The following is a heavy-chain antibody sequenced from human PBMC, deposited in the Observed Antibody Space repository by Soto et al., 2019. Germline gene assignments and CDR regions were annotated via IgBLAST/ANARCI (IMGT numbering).Heavy chain of an antibody. J-gene: IGHJ4*02. CDR3: ARIGYSSSLMDY. D-gene: IGHD6-19*01. Sequence: GGSLRLSCAASGFSFSHYWMSWVRQAPGKGLEWLANIKEDGSVIYYVDSVKGRFTISRDNAKNSVSLQMNSLRADDTAVYFCARIGYSSSLMDYWGQGTLVTVSS. CDR2: IKEDGSVI. CDR1: GFSFSHYW. V-gene: IGHV3-7*01.